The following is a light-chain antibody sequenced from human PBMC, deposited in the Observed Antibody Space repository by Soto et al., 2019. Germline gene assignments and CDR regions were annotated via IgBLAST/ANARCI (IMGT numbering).Light chain of an antibody. Sequence: MTESQANRVVSAGEXATXYCKASQSVSSNLAWYEQRAGQASRLPAYGATSRAAGMPDRLSGSGCGTDFTLSISRMEPEDVAVYYCQLYGSSLFTFGPGTKVDIK. CDR1: QSVSSN. CDR3: QLYGSSLFT. CDR2: GAT. J-gene: IGKJ3*01. V-gene: IGKV3-20*01.